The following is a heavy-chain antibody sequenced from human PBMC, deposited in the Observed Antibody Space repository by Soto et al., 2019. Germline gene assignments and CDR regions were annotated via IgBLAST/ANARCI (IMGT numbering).Heavy chain of an antibody. Sequence: QVQLVQSGVEVKKPGASVKVSCKASGYTFISHGISWVRQAPGHGLEWMGWISAKNGNTNYAQKLQGRVTLTTDTSTSTAYMELRRLRSDDTAVYYCARVSSSIVVVPDYGMDVWGQGTTVTFSS. V-gene: IGHV1-18*04. CDR1: GYTFISHG. CDR2: ISAKNGNT. D-gene: IGHD2-15*01. J-gene: IGHJ6*02. CDR3: ARVSSSIVVVPDYGMDV.